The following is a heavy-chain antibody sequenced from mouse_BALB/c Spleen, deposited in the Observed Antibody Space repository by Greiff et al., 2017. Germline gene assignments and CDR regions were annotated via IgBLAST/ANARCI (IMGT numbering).Heavy chain of an antibody. CDR1: GFNIKDTY. CDR2: IDPANGNT. J-gene: IGHJ1*01. CDR3: ARALNYYSSSYWYFDV. Sequence: EVQLQESGAELVKPGASVKLSCTASGFNIKDTYMHWVKQRPEQGLEWIGRIDPANGNTKYDPKFQGKATITADTSSNTAYLQLSSLTSEDTAVYYCARALNYYSSSYWYFDVWGAGTTVTVSS. D-gene: IGHD1-1*01. V-gene: IGHV14-3*02.